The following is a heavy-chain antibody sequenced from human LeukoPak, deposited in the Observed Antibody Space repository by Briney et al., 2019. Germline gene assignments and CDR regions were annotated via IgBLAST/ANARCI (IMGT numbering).Heavy chain of an antibody. CDR1: GFTFSNAW. J-gene: IGHJ4*02. D-gene: IGHD1-7*01. V-gene: IGHV3-15*01. Sequence: GGSLRLSCAASGFTFSNAWMSWVRQPQGTGLGWVGRIKSKTDGGTTDYAAPVKGRFTISRDDSKNTLYLQMNSLKTEDTAVYYCTTKLELTGYWGQGTLVTVSS. CDR3: TTKLELTGY. CDR2: IKSKTDGGTT.